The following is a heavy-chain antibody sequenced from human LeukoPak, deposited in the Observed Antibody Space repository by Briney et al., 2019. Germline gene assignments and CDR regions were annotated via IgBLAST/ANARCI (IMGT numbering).Heavy chain of an antibody. CDR3: ARRNAVVVAATDNWFDP. CDR2: IYHSGST. J-gene: IGHJ5*02. Sequence: SETLSLTCAVSGGSISSGGYSWSWIRQPPGKGLEWIGYIYHSGSTYYNPSLKSRVTISVDRSKNQFSLKLSSVTAADTAVYYCARRNAVVVAATDNWFDPWGQGTLVTVSS. D-gene: IGHD2-15*01. CDR1: GGSISSGGYS. V-gene: IGHV4-30-2*01.